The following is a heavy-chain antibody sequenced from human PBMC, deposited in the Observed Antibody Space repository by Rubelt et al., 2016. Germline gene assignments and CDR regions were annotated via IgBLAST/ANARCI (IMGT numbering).Heavy chain of an antibody. V-gene: IGHV3-21*05. CDR1: GFTFSNYG. Sequence: SCVASGFTFSNYGMNWVRQAPGKGLEWVAYIGSIRSNINYADSVRGRFTISRDNAKNSLYLQVNILRAEDTAVYYCANTVANSYAGRYFDYWGQGTLVTVSS. CDR3: ANTVANSYAGRYFDY. D-gene: IGHD4/OR15-4a*01. J-gene: IGHJ4*02. CDR2: IGSIRSNI.